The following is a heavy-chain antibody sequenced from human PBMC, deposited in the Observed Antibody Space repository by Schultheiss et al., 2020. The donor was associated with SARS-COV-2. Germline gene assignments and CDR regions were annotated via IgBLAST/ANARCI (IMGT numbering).Heavy chain of an antibody. J-gene: IGHJ3*02. CDR2: ISWNSGSI. CDR1: GFTFDDYA. CDR3: ARDQGGYGDYDAFDI. V-gene: IGHV3-9*01. Sequence: GGSLRLSCAASGFTFDDYAMHWVRQAPGKGLEWVSGISWNSGSIGYADSVKGRFTISRENAKNSLYLQMNSLRAEDTAVYYCARDQGGYGDYDAFDIWGQGTMVTVSS. D-gene: IGHD4-17*01.